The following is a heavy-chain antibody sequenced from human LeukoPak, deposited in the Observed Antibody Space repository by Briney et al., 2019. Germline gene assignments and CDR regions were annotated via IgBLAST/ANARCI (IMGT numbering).Heavy chain of an antibody. CDR1: GFTFSDYY. CDR3: ARGGDYDILTGRDYYFDY. J-gene: IGHJ4*01. D-gene: IGHD3-9*01. CDR2: IRSSGSTI. Sequence: PGGSLRLSCAASGFTFSDYYMSWIRQAPGKGLEWVSYIRSSGSTIYYADSVKGRFTISRDNAKNSLYLQMNSLRAEDTAVYYCARGGDYDILTGRDYYFDYWGHGTLVTVSS. V-gene: IGHV3-11*01.